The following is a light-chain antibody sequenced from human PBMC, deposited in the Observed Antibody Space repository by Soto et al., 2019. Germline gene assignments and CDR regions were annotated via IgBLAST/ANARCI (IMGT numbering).Light chain of an antibody. CDR1: QSVSGD. Sequence: EIVMTQSPATLSVSPGERATLSCRASQSVSGDLAWYQQKPGQSPRLLIYGASTRATGIPARFSGSGSGTEFTLTISSLQSEDFAVYYCQQYNNWPFTFGPGTKVDIK. V-gene: IGKV3-15*01. CDR2: GAS. J-gene: IGKJ3*01. CDR3: QQYNNWPFT.